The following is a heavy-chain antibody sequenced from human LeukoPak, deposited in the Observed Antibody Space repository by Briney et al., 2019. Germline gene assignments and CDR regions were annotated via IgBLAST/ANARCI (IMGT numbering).Heavy chain of an antibody. CDR3: AKIERSGSYCDY. J-gene: IGHJ4*02. CDR1: GFTFSSYA. D-gene: IGHD1-26*01. Sequence: PGGSLRLSCAASGFTFSSYAMSWVRQAPGKGLEWVSAISGSGGSTYYADSVKGRFIISRDNSKNTLYLQMNSLRAEDTAVYYCAKIERSGSYCDYWGQGTLVTVSS. CDR2: ISGSGGST. V-gene: IGHV3-23*01.